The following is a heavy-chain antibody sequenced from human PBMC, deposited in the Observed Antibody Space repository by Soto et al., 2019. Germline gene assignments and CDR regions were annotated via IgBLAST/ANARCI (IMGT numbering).Heavy chain of an antibody. D-gene: IGHD3-3*01. CDR1: GFSFSNYG. Sequence: QVQLVESGGGVVQPGRSLRLSWAGSGFSFSNYGMHWVRLAPGKGLEWVALIWYDGSNKYYADSVKGRFTISRDNSKNTLYLQMSSLRNEDTAVYYCAIDPRVETTLMAVFQGWGQGTLVTVSS. CDR2: IWYDGSNK. CDR3: AIDPRVETTLMAVFQG. J-gene: IGHJ1*01. V-gene: IGHV3-33*01.